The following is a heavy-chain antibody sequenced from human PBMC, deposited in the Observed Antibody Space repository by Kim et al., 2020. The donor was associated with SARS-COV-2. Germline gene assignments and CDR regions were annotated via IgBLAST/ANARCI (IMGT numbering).Heavy chain of an antibody. CDR3: ARDQRQYRSGSYYGASGMDV. V-gene: IGHV3-53*01. D-gene: IGHD3-10*01. Sequence: GRFTISRDDSKNTLYLQMNSLRAEDTAVYYCARDQRQYRSGSYYGASGMDVWGQGTTVTVSS. J-gene: IGHJ6*02.